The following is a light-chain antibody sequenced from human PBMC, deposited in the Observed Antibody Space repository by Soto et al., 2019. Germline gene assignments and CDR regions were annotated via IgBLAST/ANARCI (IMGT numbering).Light chain of an antibody. CDR2: RAS. V-gene: IGKV3-15*01. CDR1: QSVSGN. Sequence: EIVLTQSPGTLSLSPGERATLSCRASQSVSGNLAWYQQKPGQAPRLLIFRASSRATGVPARFSGRGSGTEFTLTISGLQSEDFAVYYCQQYSNWPPWTFGPGTKVDIK. J-gene: IGKJ1*01. CDR3: QQYSNWPPWT.